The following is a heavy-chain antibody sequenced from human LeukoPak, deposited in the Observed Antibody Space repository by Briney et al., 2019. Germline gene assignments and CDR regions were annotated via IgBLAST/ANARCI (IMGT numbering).Heavy chain of an antibody. CDR2: IHHSGTT. Sequence: PSETLSLTCAVSGGSISSANWWSWVCQPPGKGLEWIGEIHHSGTTTYNPSLKSRLTISVDKSKNQFSLTLNSVTAADTAVYFCTREGLNDYNNPTDGFDIWGQGTMVAVSS. V-gene: IGHV4-4*02. J-gene: IGHJ3*02. CDR3: TREGLNDYNNPTDGFDI. D-gene: IGHD4-11*01. CDR1: GGSISSANW.